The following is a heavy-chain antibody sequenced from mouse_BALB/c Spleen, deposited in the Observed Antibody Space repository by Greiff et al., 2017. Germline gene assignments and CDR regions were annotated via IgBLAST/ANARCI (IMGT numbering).Heavy chain of an antibody. CDR3: TRAYYYGSSSYAMDY. D-gene: IGHD1-1*01. J-gene: IGHJ4*01. CDR2: IYPGSGST. Sequence: LKQPGSELVRPGASVKLSCKASGYTFTSYWMHWVKQRHGQGLEWIGNIYPGSGSTNYDEKFKSKGTLTVDTSSSTAYMHLSSLTSEDSAVYYCTRAYYYGSSSYAMDYWGQGTSVTVSS. V-gene: IGHV1S22*01. CDR1: GYTFTSYW.